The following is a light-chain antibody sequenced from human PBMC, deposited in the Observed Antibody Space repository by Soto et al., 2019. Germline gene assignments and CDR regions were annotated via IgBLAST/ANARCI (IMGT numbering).Light chain of an antibody. CDR2: GAS. CDR1: QSVSSN. Sequence: EIVMTQTPATLSVSPGDIATFLCRASQSVSSNLAWYQQRPGQAPRILIYGASGRAAGIPDRFSGSGSGTDFTLSISRLEPEYFAVYYCQQYGVSPTLVGGTKVDI. V-gene: IGKV3-20*01. CDR3: QQYGVSPT. J-gene: IGKJ4*01.